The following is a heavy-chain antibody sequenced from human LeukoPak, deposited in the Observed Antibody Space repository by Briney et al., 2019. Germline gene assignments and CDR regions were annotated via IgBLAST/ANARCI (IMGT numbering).Heavy chain of an antibody. V-gene: IGHV6-1*01. D-gene: IGHD3-22*01. CDR3: ARYYYDSRGYYYYYFDY. Sequence: SQTLSLTCAISGDSVSSNSAAWNWIRQSPSRGLEWLGRTYYRSKLSNDYAVSVKSRITINPDTSRNQFSLQLNSVTPEDTAVYYCARYYYDSRGYYYYYFDYWGQGTLVTASS. J-gene: IGHJ4*02. CDR1: GDSVSSNSAA. CDR2: TYYRSKLSN.